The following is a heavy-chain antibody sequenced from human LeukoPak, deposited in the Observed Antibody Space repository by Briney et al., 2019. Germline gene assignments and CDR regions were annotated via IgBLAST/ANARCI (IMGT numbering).Heavy chain of an antibody. CDR2: ISSSSTI. D-gene: IGHD2-2*01. J-gene: IGHJ6*02. V-gene: IGHV3-48*02. CDR3: ARVEDCSSTSCYRFVYYYYGMDV. Sequence: GGSLRLSCAASGFTFSSYSMNWVRQAPGKGLEWVSYISSSSTIYYADSVKGRFTISRDNAKNSLYLQMNSLRDEDTAVYYCARVEDCSSTSCYRFVYYYYGMDVWGQGTTVTVSS. CDR1: GFTFSSYS.